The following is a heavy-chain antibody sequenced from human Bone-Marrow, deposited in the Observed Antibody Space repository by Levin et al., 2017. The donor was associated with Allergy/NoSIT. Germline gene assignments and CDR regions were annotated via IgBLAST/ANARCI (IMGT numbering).Heavy chain of an antibody. CDR3: ARHRRYCSSTSCYRRPYREKIYYYYGMDV. V-gene: IGHV5-51*01. D-gene: IGHD2-2*02. J-gene: IGHJ6*02. CDR1: GYSFTSYW. CDR2: IYPGDSDT. Sequence: GESLKISCKGSGYSFTSYWIGWVRQMPGKGLEWMGIIYPGDSDTRYSPSFQGQVTISADKSISTAYLQWSSLKASDTAMYYCARHRRYCSSTSCYRRPYREKIYYYYGMDVWGQGTTVTVSS.